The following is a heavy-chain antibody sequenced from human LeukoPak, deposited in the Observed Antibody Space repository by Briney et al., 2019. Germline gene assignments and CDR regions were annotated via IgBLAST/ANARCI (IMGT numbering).Heavy chain of an antibody. CDR3: ARGIHDSRGYSADY. D-gene: IGHD3-22*01. CDR1: GFTFSNCA. J-gene: IGHJ4*02. CDR2: ISGNGGST. Sequence: PGGSLRLSCAASGFTFSNCAMSWVRQAPGKGLDWVSAISGNGGSTYYADSVKGRFTISRDNSKNTLYLQMNSLRPEDTAVYYCARGIHDSRGYSADYWGQGTLVTVSS. V-gene: IGHV3-23*01.